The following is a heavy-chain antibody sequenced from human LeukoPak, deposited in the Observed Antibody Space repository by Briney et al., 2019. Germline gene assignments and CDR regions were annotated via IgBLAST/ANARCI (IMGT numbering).Heavy chain of an antibody. CDR1: GYTFTGYY. V-gene: IGHV1-2*02. D-gene: IGHD3-10*01. CDR2: INPNSGGT. J-gene: IGHJ6*03. Sequence: ASVKVSCKASGYTFTGYYMHWVRQAPGQGLEWMGWINPNSGGTNYAQKFQGRVTMTRDTSISTAYMELGRLRSDDTAVYYCARGGQLLWFGELLGYYMDVWGKGTTVTISS. CDR3: ARGGQLLWFGELLGYYMDV.